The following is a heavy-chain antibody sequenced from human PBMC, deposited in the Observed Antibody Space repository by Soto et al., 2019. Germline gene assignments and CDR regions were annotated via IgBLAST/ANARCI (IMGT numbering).Heavy chain of an antibody. CDR1: GWTISDYD. V-gene: IGHV3-11*01. Sequence: GVPRRLSCTAAGWTISDYDGSWISKATGKGLEWVSYISSSGSTIYYADSVKGRFTTSRDNAKTSLYLQMNSMRAEDTAVYYCARGNYDFWSDIDYWGQGTLVTVSS. CDR3: ARGNYDFWSDIDY. CDR2: ISSSGSTI. J-gene: IGHJ4*02. D-gene: IGHD3-3*01.